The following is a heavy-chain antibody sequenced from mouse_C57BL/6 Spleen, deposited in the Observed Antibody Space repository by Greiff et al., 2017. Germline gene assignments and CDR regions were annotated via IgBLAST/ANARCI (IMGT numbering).Heavy chain of an antibody. Sequence: QVQLQQSGPELVKPGASVKISCKASGYAFSSSWMNWVKQRPGKGLEWIGRIYPGDGDTNYNGKFKGKATLTADKSSSTAYMQLSSLTSDDSAVYFCAREGSNYGSALDYWGQGTTLTVSS. CDR3: AREGSNYGSALDY. CDR1: GYAFSSSW. J-gene: IGHJ2*01. CDR2: IYPGDGDT. D-gene: IGHD2-5*01. V-gene: IGHV1-82*01.